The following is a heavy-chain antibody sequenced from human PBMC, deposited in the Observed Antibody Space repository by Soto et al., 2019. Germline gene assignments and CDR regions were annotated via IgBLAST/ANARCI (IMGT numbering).Heavy chain of an antibody. Sequence: QVQLQQWGAGLLKPSETLSLTCAVYGGSFSGYYWTWIRQPPGKGLEWIGEINHSGSTNCNPSLKSRVTISVDTSKNQFSLKLSSVTAADTAVYYCASASTQRGYSYGPDYWGQGTLVTVSS. CDR2: INHSGST. V-gene: IGHV4-34*01. CDR3: ASASTQRGYSYGPDY. CDR1: GGSFSGYY. J-gene: IGHJ4*02. D-gene: IGHD5-18*01.